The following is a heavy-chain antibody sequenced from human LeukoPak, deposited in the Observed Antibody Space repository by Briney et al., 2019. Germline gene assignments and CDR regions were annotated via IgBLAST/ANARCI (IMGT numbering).Heavy chain of an antibody. D-gene: IGHD1-14*01. CDR1: GGTFSSYA. CDR3: ASRKISDHDAFDI. Sequence: GASVNVSCKASGGTFSSYAISWVRQAPGQGLEWMGGIIPIFGTANYAQKFQGRVTITTDESTSTAYMELSSLRSEDTAVYYCASRKISDHDAFDIWGQGTMVTVSS. V-gene: IGHV1-69*05. J-gene: IGHJ3*02. CDR2: IIPIFGTA.